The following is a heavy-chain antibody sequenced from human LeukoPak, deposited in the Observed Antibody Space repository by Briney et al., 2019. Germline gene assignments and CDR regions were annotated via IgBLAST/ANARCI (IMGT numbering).Heavy chain of an antibody. CDR1: GFTFSSYG. V-gene: IGHV3-30*18. CDR2: ISYDGSNK. Sequence: GGSLRLSCAASGFTFSSYGMHWVRQAPGKGLEWVAVISYDGSNKYYADSVKGRFTISRDNSKNTLYLQMNSLRAEDTAVYYCAKALRRDGYNLLRGPLKNFDYWGQGTLVTVSS. CDR3: AKALRRDGYNLLRGPLKNFDY. J-gene: IGHJ4*02. D-gene: IGHD5-24*01.